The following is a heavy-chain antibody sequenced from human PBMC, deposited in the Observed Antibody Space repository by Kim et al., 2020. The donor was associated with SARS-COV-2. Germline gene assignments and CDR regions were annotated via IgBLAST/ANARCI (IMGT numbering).Heavy chain of an antibody. CDR1: GYTLTELS. D-gene: IGHD3-22*01. CDR3: ATTMIGNWGFDY. V-gene: IGHV1-24*01. Sequence: ASVKVSCKVSGYTLTELSMHWVRQAPGKGLEWMGGFDPEDGETIYAQKFQGRVTMTEDTSTDTAYMELSSLRSEDTAVYYCATTMIGNWGFDYWGQGTLVTVSS. J-gene: IGHJ4*02. CDR2: FDPEDGET.